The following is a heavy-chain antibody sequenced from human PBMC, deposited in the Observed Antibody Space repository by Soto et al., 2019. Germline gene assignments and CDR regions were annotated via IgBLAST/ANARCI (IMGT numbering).Heavy chain of an antibody. J-gene: IGHJ5*02. D-gene: IGHD6-6*01. CDR1: GGSISSGGYY. CDR2: IYYSGST. CDR3: ARARTAFFAQYSSSPGWFDP. Sequence: KPSETLSLTCTVSGGSISSGGYYWSWIRQHPGKGLEWIGYIYYSGSTYYNPSLKSRVTISVDTSKNQFSLKLSSVTAADTAVYYCARARTAFFAQYSSSPGWFDPWGQGTLVTVSS. V-gene: IGHV4-31*03.